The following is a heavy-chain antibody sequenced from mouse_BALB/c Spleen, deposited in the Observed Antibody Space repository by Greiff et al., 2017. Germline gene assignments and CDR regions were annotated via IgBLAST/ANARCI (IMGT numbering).Heavy chain of an antibody. Sequence: QVQLQQSGPQLVRPGASVKMSCKASGYTFTSYTMHWVKQRPGQGLEWIGYINPSSGYTNYNQKFKDKATLTADKSSSTAYMQLSSLTSEDSAVYYCARSGDGHYYAMDYWGQGTSVTVSS. CDR3: ARSGDGHYYAMDY. J-gene: IGHJ4*01. CDR2: INPSSGYT. CDR1: GYTFTSYT. D-gene: IGHD2-3*01. V-gene: IGHV1S26*01.